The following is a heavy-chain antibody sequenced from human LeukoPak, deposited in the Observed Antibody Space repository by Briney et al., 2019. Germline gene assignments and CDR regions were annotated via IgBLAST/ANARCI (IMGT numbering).Heavy chain of an antibody. Sequence: SETLSLTCTVSGGSISSYYWSWIRQPAGKGLEWIGRIYTSGSTNYNPSLKSRVTMSVDTSKNQFSLKLSSVTAADTAVHYCAHTHARDYYDSSGYYELAEYFQHWGQGTLVTVSS. J-gene: IGHJ1*01. V-gene: IGHV4-4*07. CDR2: IYTSGST. CDR1: GGSISSYY. CDR3: AHTHARDYYDSSGYYELAEYFQH. D-gene: IGHD3-22*01.